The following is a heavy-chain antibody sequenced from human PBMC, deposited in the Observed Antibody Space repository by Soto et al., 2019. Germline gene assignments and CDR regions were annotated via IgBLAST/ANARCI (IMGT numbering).Heavy chain of an antibody. V-gene: IGHV4-30-2*01. Sequence: QLQLQESGSGLVKPSQTLSLTCAVSGGSISSGGYSWSWIRQPPGKGLEWIGYIYHSGSTYYNPSLKSRVTISVDRSXXHXAXXLSSVTAADTAVYCCARGVRGYCIRTSCYENWFDPWGQGTLVTVSS. CDR2: IYHSGST. J-gene: IGHJ5*02. D-gene: IGHD2-2*01. CDR1: GGSISSGGYS. CDR3: ARGVRGYCIRTSCYENWFDP.